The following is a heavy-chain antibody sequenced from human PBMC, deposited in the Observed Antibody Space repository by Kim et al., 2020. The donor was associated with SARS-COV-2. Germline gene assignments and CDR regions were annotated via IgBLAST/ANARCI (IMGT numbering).Heavy chain of an antibody. CDR2: IIPIFGTA. V-gene: IGHV1-69*13. Sequence: SVKVSCKASGGTFSSYAISWVRQAPGQGLEWMGGIIPIFGTANYAQKFQGRVTITADESTSTAYMELSSLRSEDTAVYYCAEKRGYSGYEGGSFDYWGQGTLVTVSS. D-gene: IGHD5-12*01. J-gene: IGHJ4*02. CDR1: GGTFSSYA. CDR3: AEKRGYSGYEGGSFDY.